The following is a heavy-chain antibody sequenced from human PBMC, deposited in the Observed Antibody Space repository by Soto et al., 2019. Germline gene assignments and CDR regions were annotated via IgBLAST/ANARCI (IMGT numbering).Heavy chain of an antibody. Sequence: GASVKVSCKASGYTFTSYGISWVRQAPGQGLEWMGWISAYNGNTNYAQKLQGRVTMTTDTSTSTAYMELRSLRSDDTAVYYCARDRGDYDFWSGSSDDFDIWGQGTMVTV. CDR1: GYTFTSYG. D-gene: IGHD3-3*01. CDR2: ISAYNGNT. V-gene: IGHV1-18*01. CDR3: ARDRGDYDFWSGSSDDFDI. J-gene: IGHJ3*02.